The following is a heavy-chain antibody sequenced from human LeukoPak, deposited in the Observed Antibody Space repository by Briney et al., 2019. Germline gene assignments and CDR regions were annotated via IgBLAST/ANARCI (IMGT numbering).Heavy chain of an antibody. Sequence: PSETLSLTCAVSGGSISSSNWWSWVRRPPGKGLEWIGEIYHSGSTNYNPSLKSRVTISVDKSKNQFSLKLSSVTAADTAVYYCAFAYDSSFYMDGWAKGPRSPSP. J-gene: IGHJ6*03. CDR3: AFAYDSSFYMDG. CDR1: GGSISSSNW. D-gene: IGHD3-22*01. CDR2: IYHSGST. V-gene: IGHV4-4*02.